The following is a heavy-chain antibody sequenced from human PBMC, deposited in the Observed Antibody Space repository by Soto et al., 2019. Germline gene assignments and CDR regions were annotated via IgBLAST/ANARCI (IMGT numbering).Heavy chain of an antibody. CDR2: VYYRGST. V-gene: IGHV4-59*13. D-gene: IGHD3-3*01. CDR1: GGSIGSYY. CDR3: ARGGWRQIDY. J-gene: IGHJ4*02. Sequence: QVQLQESGPGLVKPSETLSLTCSVSGGSIGSYYWSWIRQPPGRGLEWIGYVYYRGSTNYNPSPRSRDTISVTTSKNPFSLKLRSVTAADTAVYYCARGGWRQIDYWGQGTLVTVSS.